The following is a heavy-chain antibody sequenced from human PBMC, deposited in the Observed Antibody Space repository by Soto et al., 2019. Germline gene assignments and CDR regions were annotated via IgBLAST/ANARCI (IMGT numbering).Heavy chain of an antibody. CDR1: GGSFSGYY. D-gene: IGHD6-19*01. CDR2: INHSGST. J-gene: IGHJ5*02. Sequence: SETLSLTCAVYGGSFSGYYWSWIRQPPGKGLEWIGEINHSGSTNYNPSLKSRVTISVDTSKNQFSLKLSSVTAADTAVYYCARGRSVIAVAGSWFDPWGQGTLVTVSS. CDR3: ARGRSVIAVAGSWFDP. V-gene: IGHV4-34*01.